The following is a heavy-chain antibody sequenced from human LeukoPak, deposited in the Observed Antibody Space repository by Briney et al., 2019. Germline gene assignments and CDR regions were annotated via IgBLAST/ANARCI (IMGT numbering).Heavy chain of an antibody. J-gene: IGHJ6*03. CDR2: INHSGST. CDR1: GGSFSGYY. V-gene: IGHV4-34*01. Sequence: SSETLSLTCAVYGGSFSGYYWSWIRQPPGKGLEWIGEINHSGSTNYNPSLKSRVTISVDTSKNQFSLKLSSVTAADTAVCYCARGDCGGDCYSGYYYMDVWGKGTTVTVSS. CDR3: ARGDCGGDCYSGYYYMDV. D-gene: IGHD2-21*02.